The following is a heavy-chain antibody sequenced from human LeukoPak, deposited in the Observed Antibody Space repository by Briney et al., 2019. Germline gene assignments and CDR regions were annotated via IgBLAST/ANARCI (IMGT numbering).Heavy chain of an antibody. CDR3: AKDTAGATGY. CDR2: ISYYGSNK. CDR1: GFTFSSYG. Sequence: GGSLRLSCAASGFTFSSYGMHWVRQAPGKGLEWVAVISYYGSNKYYADSVKGRFTISRDNSKNTLYLQMNSLRAEDTAVYYCAKDTAGATGYWGQGTLVTVSS. J-gene: IGHJ4*02. V-gene: IGHV3-30*18. D-gene: IGHD1-26*01.